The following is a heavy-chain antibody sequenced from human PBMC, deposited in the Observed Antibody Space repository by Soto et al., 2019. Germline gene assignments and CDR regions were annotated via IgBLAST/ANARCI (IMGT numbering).Heavy chain of an antibody. J-gene: IGHJ6*02. V-gene: IGHV3-23*01. CDR2: IGGSGATT. CDR3: ARVPHGSGSYYSYYYYGMDV. Sequence: EVQMLESGGTLVQPGGSLRLSCAASGFTFSNYAMSWVRQAPGKGLEWVSSIGGSGATTYYAESVKGRFTISRDNSKNTLYLQMNSLRAEDTAVYYCARVPHGSGSYYSYYYYGMDVWGQGTTVTISS. D-gene: IGHD3-10*01. CDR1: GFTFSNYA.